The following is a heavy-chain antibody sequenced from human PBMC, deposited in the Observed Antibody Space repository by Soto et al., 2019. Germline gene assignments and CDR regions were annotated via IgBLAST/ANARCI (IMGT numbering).Heavy chain of an antibody. CDR2: INHSGST. J-gene: IGHJ3*02. V-gene: IGHV4-34*01. CDR3: AGVATIREPNGAFDI. Sequence: QVQLQQWGAGLLKPSETLSLTCAVYGGSFSGYYWSWIRQPPGKGLEWIGEINHSGSTNYNPSLKSRVTISVDTSKNQFSLKLSSVTAADTAVYYCAGVATIREPNGAFDIWGQGTMVTVSS. CDR1: GGSFSGYY. D-gene: IGHD5-12*01.